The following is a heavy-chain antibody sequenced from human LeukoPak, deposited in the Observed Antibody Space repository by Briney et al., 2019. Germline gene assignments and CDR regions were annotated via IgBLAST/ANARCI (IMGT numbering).Heavy chain of an antibody. J-gene: IGHJ1*01. V-gene: IGHV3-23*01. Sequence: PGGSLRLSCAASGFTFSSYAMNWVRQAPGKGLEWVAGISSGGRTFNAESVKGRFTISRDKSKDTLYLQKNSLRAEDTAVYYCAKDATASPYFHWFNNWGQGTQVIVSS. CDR2: ISSGGRT. D-gene: IGHD3-9*01. CDR3: AKDATASPYFHWFNN. CDR1: GFTFSSYA.